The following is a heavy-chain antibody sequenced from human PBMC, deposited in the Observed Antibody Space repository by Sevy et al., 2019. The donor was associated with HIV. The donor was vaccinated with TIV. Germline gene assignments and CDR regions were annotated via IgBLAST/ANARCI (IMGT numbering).Heavy chain of an antibody. V-gene: IGHV1-2*05. CDR1: GYTFTGYY. CDR3: ARGGIGHFDWTTVGAFDF. D-gene: IGHD3-9*01. J-gene: IGHJ3*01. CDR2: MNPKTGNS. Sequence: ASVQVSCKASGYTFTGYYIHWLRQAPGQGLEWMGRMNPKTGNSDQMRKFQDRVTMTADRSISTAYMELSSLTSDDAVVYFCARGGIGHFDWTTVGAFDFWGQGTVVTVSS.